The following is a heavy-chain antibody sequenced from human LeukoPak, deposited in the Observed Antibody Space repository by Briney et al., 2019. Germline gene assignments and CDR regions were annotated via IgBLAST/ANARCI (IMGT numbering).Heavy chain of an antibody. CDR2: INSDSGGT. CDR1: GYTFTGHY. J-gene: IGHJ3*02. Sequence: ASVKVSCTSSGYTFTGHYMHWVRHAPGQGLEWMGWINSDSGGTKYAQKFQGSVIMTRVTSISTAYMELSRLKSDDTAVYYCARGRVHSWSDAFDIWGQGTTVTVSS. V-gene: IGHV1-2*02. D-gene: IGHD1-1*01. CDR3: ARGRVHSWSDAFDI.